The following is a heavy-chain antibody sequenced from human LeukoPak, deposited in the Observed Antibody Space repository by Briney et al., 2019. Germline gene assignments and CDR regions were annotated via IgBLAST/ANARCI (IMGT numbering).Heavy chain of an antibody. V-gene: IGHV1-2*02. Sequence: GASVTVSCKGSGYTFTGYYLHWVRQAPGQGLEWVGYINPRDGGTSSPPNFRGRVTMTTDASSSTVYMELSGLTSDDTAIYYCAREGNGLLSKDLDYWGQGTLVTVSS. CDR1: GYTFTGYY. D-gene: IGHD2-15*01. J-gene: IGHJ4*02. CDR2: INPRDGGT. CDR3: AREGNGLLSKDLDY.